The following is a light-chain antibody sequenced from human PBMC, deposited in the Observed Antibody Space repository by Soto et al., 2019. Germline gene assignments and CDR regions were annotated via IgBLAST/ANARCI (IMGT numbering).Light chain of an antibody. CDR1: QSVSSN. CDR2: GAS. Sequence: EIVVTQSPATLSVSPGERATLSCRASQSVSSNLAWYQQKPGQAPRLLIYGASTRATGIPARFSGSGSGTDFTLTISRLELEDFAAYYCQQYGSSRTFGQGTMV. CDR3: QQYGSSRT. J-gene: IGKJ1*01. V-gene: IGKV3-20*01.